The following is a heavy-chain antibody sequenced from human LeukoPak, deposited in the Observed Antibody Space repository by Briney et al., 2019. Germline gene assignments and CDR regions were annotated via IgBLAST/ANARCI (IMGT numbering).Heavy chain of an antibody. CDR3: TRLPYSYGLFYGMDV. V-gene: IGHV3-73*01. J-gene: IGHJ6*02. D-gene: IGHD5-18*01. Sequence: PGGSLRLSCAASGFTFSGSAMHWVRQASGKGLEWVGRIRSKANSYATAYAASVKGRFTISRDDSKNTAYLQMNSLKTEDTAVYYCTRLPYSYGLFYGMDVWGQGTTVTVSS. CDR1: GFTFSGSA. CDR2: IRSKANSYAT.